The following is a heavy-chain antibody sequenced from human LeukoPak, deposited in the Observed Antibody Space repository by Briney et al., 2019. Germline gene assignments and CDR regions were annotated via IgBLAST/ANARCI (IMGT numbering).Heavy chain of an antibody. D-gene: IGHD6-13*01. J-gene: IGHJ4*02. CDR3: APKCSSCPDIDY. V-gene: IGHV1-46*01. CDR2: IDPSGGGT. CDR1: GYTFTNYY. Sequence: ASVKVSCKASGYTFTNYYIHWVRQAPGQGLEWMGIIDPSGGGTNYAQKFQGRVTMTRDTSTSTVYMEVSSLRAKDTAVYYCAPKCSSCPDIDYWGQGTLVTVSS.